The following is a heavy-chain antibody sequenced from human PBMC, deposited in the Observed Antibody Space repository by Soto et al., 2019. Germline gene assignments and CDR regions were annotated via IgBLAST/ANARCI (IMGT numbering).Heavy chain of an antibody. CDR1: GFTFSSYA. CDR2: ISGSGGST. V-gene: IGHV3-23*01. Sequence: GGSLRLSCAASGFTFSSYAMSWVRQAPGKGQEWVSAISGSGGSTYYADSVKGRFTISRDNSKNTLYLQMNSLRAEDTAVYYCAKSTTQTYYDYIWGSYRWRDAFDIWGQGTMVTVS. CDR3: AKSTTQTYYDYIWGSYRWRDAFDI. J-gene: IGHJ3*02. D-gene: IGHD3-16*02.